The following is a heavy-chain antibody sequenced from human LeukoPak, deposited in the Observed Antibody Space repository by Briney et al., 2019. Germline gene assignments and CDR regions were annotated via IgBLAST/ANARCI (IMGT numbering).Heavy chain of an antibody. CDR2: ISPGDSDV. J-gene: IGHJ4*02. CDR3: ARQGYNSTWDRYLAY. CDR1: GYSFSNYW. Sequence: GESLKISCKGSGYSFSNYWIGWVRQMPGKGLEWMGIISPGDSDVRYSPSFQGQVTISADKSISTAYLQWSSLQASDTAMYYCARQGYNSTWDRYLAYWGQGTQVTVSS. V-gene: IGHV5-51*01. D-gene: IGHD6-13*01.